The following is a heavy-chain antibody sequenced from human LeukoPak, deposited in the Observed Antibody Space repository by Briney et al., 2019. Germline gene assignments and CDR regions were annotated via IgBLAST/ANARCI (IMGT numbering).Heavy chain of an antibody. CDR1: GFTLRNYD. Sequence: EGSLRLSCAASGFTLRNYDMNWVRQAPGKGLEWISSISTSSRYIYYKDSVKGRFTITRDDAKNSLYLEMNSLRAEDTAVYYCARADCSSSTCYLRRSWFDPWGQGTLVTVSS. J-gene: IGHJ5*02. CDR3: ARADCSSSTCYLRRSWFDP. D-gene: IGHD2-2*01. V-gene: IGHV3-21*01. CDR2: ISTSSRYI.